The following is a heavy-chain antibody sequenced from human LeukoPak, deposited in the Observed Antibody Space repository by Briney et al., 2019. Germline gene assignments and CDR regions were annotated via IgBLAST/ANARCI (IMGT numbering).Heavy chain of an antibody. J-gene: IGHJ5*02. D-gene: IGHD3-10*01. Sequence: VASVKVSCKASGYTFTGYYMHWVRPAPGQGLEWMGWINPNSGGTNYAQKFQGRVTVTRDTSISTAYMELSRLRSDDTAVYYCARGVLLRRNWFDPWGQGTLVTVSS. CDR3: ARGVLLRRNWFDP. CDR2: INPNSGGT. V-gene: IGHV1-2*02. CDR1: GYTFTGYY.